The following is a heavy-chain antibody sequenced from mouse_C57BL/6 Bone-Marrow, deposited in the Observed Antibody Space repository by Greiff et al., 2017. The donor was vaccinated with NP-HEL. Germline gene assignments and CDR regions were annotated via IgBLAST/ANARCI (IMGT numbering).Heavy chain of an antibody. Sequence: EVKLMESGPGLVKPSQSLSLTCSVTGYSIPSGYYWYWIRQFPGNKLEWMGYISYDGSNNYNPSLKNRISIPRDTSKNQFFLKLNSVTTEDTATYYCARDPNWDKYYFDYWGQGTTLTVSS. CDR2: ISYDGSN. D-gene: IGHD4-1*01. V-gene: IGHV3-6*01. J-gene: IGHJ2*01. CDR3: ARDPNWDKYYFDY. CDR1: GYSIPSGYY.